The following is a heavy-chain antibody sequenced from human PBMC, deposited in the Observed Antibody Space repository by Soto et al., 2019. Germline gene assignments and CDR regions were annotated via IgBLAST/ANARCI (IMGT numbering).Heavy chain of an antibody. CDR2: IIPIFGTA. Sequence: SVKVSCKASGGTFSSYAISWVLQSPGQGLEWMGGIIPIFGTANYAQKFQGRVTITADESTSTAYMELSSLRSEDTAVYYCASCRDGYSCDYWGQGTLVTVSS. V-gene: IGHV1-69*13. CDR1: GGTFSSYA. J-gene: IGHJ4*02. D-gene: IGHD5-18*01. CDR3: ASCRDGYSCDY.